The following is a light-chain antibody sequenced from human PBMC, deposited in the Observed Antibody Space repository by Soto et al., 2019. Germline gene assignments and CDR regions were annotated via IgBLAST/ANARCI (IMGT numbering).Light chain of an antibody. J-gene: IGLJ3*02. CDR2: NNN. V-gene: IGLV1-44*01. CDR1: SSNIGSHV. CDR3: AVWDDSLDGWV. Sequence: QSVLTQPPSASGTPGQRVTISCSGSSSNIGSHVVYWYQQLAGTAPKLLMYNNNQRPSGVPDRFSGSKSGTSASLAISGLQSEDEVDYYCAVWDDSLDGWVFGGGTNLTVL.